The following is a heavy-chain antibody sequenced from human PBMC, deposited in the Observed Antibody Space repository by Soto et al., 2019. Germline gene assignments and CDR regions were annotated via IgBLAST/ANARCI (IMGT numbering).Heavy chain of an antibody. D-gene: IGHD6-19*01. CDR1: GLSFTKAW. V-gene: IGHV3-15*01. CDR2: IKSKTDGGTT. J-gene: IGHJ4*01. CDR3: TTDPWGNSGFDY. Sequence: GGSLRLSRAASGLSFTKAWMRWVRQAPGKGLECVGRIKSKTDGGTTDYAAPVSGRFTISRDDSRNTLYLQMNSLKTEDTAVYYCTTDPWGNSGFDYWGQGTLVTVSS.